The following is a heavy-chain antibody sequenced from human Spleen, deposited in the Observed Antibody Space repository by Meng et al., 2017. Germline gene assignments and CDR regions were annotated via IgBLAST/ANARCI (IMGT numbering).Heavy chain of an antibody. CDR3: ARDRGSYYGGWFDP. CDR2: IYYSGST. V-gene: IGHV4-31*03. Sequence: VQIRVSGPGLVKLLQTLSLTCTGSGGSISSGIYYWSWIRQHPGKGLEWIGYIYYSGSTYYNPSLKSRVTISVDTSKNQFSLKLSSVTAADTAVYYCARDRGSYYGGWFDPWGQGTLVTVSS. CDR1: GGSISSGIYY. D-gene: IGHD1-26*01. J-gene: IGHJ5*02.